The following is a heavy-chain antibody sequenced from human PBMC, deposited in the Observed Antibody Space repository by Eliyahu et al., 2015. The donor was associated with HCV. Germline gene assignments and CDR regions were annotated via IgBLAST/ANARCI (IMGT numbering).Heavy chain of an antibody. CDR2: ANPNTGNT. J-gene: IGHJ4*02. CDR3: ARVYYFYDNDGAAGYFEY. CDR1: GYTFTSYD. Sequence: QVQLVQSGAEVKRPGASVKVSCKASGYTFTSYDXNWVRQATGQGLEWMGWANPNTGNTGYAQKFQGRITMTRNTSISTAYMELSSLRSEDTAVYYCARVYYFYDNDGAAGYFEYWGQGTLVTVSS. D-gene: IGHD3-22*01. V-gene: IGHV1-8*01.